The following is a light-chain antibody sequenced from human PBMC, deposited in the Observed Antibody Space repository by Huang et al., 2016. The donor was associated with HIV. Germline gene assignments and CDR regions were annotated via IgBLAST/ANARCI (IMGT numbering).Light chain of an antibody. CDR3: QQRSNWPPIT. V-gene: IGKV3-11*01. J-gene: IGKJ5*01. Sequence: EIVLTQSPDTLSLSPGQRATLSCRASQSVGSHIVWYQQKPGQAPRLLIYDTSNRANGVPARFSGSGSETDFTLTINRLEPEDFAVYYCQQRSNWPPITFGQGTRLEIK. CDR1: QSVGSH. CDR2: DTS.